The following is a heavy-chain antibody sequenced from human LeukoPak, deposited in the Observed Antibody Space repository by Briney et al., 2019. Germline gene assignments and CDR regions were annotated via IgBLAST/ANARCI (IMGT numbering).Heavy chain of an antibody. J-gene: IGHJ4*02. V-gene: IGHV1-2*02. CDR1: GYTFTGYY. D-gene: IGHD5-18*01. Sequence: VASVKVSCKASGYTFTGYYMHWVRQAPGHGLEWMGWINPNSGGTNYAQKFQGRVTMTRDTSISTAYMELSRLRSDDTAVYYCARAQRADEHKTEIQLWLQPDYWGQGTLVTVSS. CDR2: INPNSGGT. CDR3: ARAQRADEHKTEIQLWLQPDY.